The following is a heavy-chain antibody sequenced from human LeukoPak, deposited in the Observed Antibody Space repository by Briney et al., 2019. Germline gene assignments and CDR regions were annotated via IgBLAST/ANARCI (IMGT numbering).Heavy chain of an antibody. CDR1: GGSISSYY. V-gene: IGHV4-59*08. Sequence: KASETLSLTCTVSGGSISSYYWSWIRQPPGKGLEWIGYIYYSGSTNYNPSLKSRVTISVDTSKNQFSLKLSSVTAADTAVHYCAGTTVTNPYYFDYWGQGTLVTVSS. CDR2: IYYSGST. J-gene: IGHJ4*02. D-gene: IGHD4-17*01. CDR3: AGTTVTNPYYFDY.